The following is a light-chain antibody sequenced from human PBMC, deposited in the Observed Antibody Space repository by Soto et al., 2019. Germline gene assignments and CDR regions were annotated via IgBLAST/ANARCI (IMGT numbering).Light chain of an antibody. CDR2: GAS. J-gene: IGKJ1*01. V-gene: IGKV3-20*01. CDR3: QQYGSSPVT. CDR1: QSVSSSY. Sequence: EIVMTQSPATLSVSPGERVTLSCRASQSVSSSYLAWYQQKPGQAPRLLIYGASSRATGIPDRFSGSGSGTDFTLTISRLEPEDFAVYYCQQYGSSPVTFGQGTKVDIK.